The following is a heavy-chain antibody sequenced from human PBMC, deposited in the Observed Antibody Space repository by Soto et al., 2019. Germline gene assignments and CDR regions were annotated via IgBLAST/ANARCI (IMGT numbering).Heavy chain of an antibody. CDR2: INAGNGKT. CDR3: GRGIWVATTADYYRDS. Sequence: ASVKVSCKAPGDTFANYSMHWVRQAPGQRLEWMGWINAGNGKTKYSQNFQGRVTITRDTSASIVYMEVNSLRSEDTALYYCGRGIWVATTADYYRDSWGQATLVTVSS. D-gene: IGHD5-12*01. CDR1: GDTFANYS. V-gene: IGHV1-3*01. J-gene: IGHJ4*02.